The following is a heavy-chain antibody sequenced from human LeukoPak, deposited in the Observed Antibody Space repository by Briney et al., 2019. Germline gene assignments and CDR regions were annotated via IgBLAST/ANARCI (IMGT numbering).Heavy chain of an antibody. D-gene: IGHD5-24*01. V-gene: IGHV3-33*05. CDR1: GFSFSSYV. CDR2: ISLDGSDK. CDR3: TRERRRDGYNY. Sequence: PGGSLRLSCAASGFSFSSYVMHWVRQAPGKGLEGVAGISLDGSDKYYTDSVKGRFTISRDNSMNTLYLHMNSLRAEDTAVYHCTRERRRDGYNYWGQGTLVTVSS. J-gene: IGHJ4*02.